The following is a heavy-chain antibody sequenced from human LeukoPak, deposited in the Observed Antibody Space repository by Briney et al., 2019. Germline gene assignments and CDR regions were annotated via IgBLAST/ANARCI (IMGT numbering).Heavy chain of an antibody. D-gene: IGHD3-9*01. Sequence: GGSLRLSCAASGFTFSSYAMSWVRQAPGKGLEWVSAISGSGGSTYYADSVKGRFTISRDNSKNTLYLQMNSPRAEDTAVYYCAKYDILTGSHFDYWGQGTLVTVSS. J-gene: IGHJ4*02. CDR3: AKYDILTGSHFDY. CDR2: ISGSGGST. V-gene: IGHV3-23*01. CDR1: GFTFSSYA.